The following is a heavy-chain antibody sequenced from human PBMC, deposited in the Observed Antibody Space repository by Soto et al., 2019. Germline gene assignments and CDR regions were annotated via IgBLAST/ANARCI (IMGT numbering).Heavy chain of an antibody. CDR2: ISWNSGSI. D-gene: IGHD3-22*01. V-gene: IGHV3-9*01. CDR3: AKDYYDSSGYYYGPSDAFDI. CDR1: GFTFDDYA. Sequence: GGSLRLSCAASGFTFDDYAMHWVRQAPGKGLEWVSGISWNSGSIGYADSVKGRFTISRDNAKNSLCLQMNSLRAEDTALYYCAKDYYDSSGYYYGPSDAFDIWGQGTMVTVSS. J-gene: IGHJ3*02.